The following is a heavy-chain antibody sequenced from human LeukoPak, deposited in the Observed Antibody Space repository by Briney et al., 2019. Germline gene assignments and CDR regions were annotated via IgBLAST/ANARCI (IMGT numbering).Heavy chain of an antibody. CDR2: ISSTSGAV. CDR3: AQKGGTDH. V-gene: IGHV3-48*02. CDR1: GFSFSRFG. D-gene: IGHD2-15*01. J-gene: IGHJ4*02. Sequence: GGSLRLSCAASGFSFSRFGMNWVRQAPGKGLEWISHISSTSGAVYYADSVKGRFTISRDNAKNSLYLQMSGLRNEDTAIYYCAQKGGTDHWGQGTLVTVSS.